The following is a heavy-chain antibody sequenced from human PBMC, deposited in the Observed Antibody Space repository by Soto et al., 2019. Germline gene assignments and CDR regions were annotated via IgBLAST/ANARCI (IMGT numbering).Heavy chain of an antibody. D-gene: IGHD2-2*01. J-gene: IGHJ4*02. V-gene: IGHV1-2*02. CDR2: INPNSGGT. CDR3: ARDHEGIVVVTAEAPPPDY. Sequence: QVQLVQSGAEVKKPGASVKVSCKASGYTFTGYYMHWVRQAPGQGLEWMGWINPNSGGTNYAQKFQGRVTMTRDTSISTAYMELSRLRSDDTAVYYCARDHEGIVVVTAEAPPPDYWGQGTLVTVSS. CDR1: GYTFTGYY.